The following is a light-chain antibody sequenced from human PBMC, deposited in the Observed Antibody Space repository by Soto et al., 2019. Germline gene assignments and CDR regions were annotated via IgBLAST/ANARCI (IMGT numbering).Light chain of an antibody. V-gene: IGLV2-8*01. Sequence: QSALTQPPSASGSPGQSVTISCTGTGRDVGAYNYVSWYQQHPGKAPKLIVYEVNKRPSGVPDRFSGSKSGNTASLTVSGLQGVDEADYYCSSHAVAYIIFGGGNMVTVL. CDR1: GRDVGAYNY. CDR2: EVN. J-gene: IGLJ2*01. CDR3: SSHAVAYII.